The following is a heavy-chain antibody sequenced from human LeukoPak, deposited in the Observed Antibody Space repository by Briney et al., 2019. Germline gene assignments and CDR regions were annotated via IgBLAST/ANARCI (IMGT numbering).Heavy chain of an antibody. D-gene: IGHD6-13*01. V-gene: IGHV3-23*01. CDR1: GFTFSSYA. Sequence: GGSLRLSCAASGFTFSSYAMSWVRQAPGKGLEWVSAISGSGGSTYYADSVKGRFTISRDNSKNTLYLQMNSLRAEDTAVYYCAKDSEIAAAGPYYFDYWGQGTLVTVSS. J-gene: IGHJ4*02. CDR3: AKDSEIAAAGPYYFDY. CDR2: ISGSGGST.